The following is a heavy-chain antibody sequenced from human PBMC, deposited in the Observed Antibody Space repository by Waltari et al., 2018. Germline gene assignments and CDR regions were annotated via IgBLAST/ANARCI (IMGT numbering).Heavy chain of an antibody. V-gene: IGHV3-48*04. D-gene: IGHD1-1*01. CDR3: ARDAGGFDY. CDR2: IDRTSRRI. CDR1: GFTFSSYA. Sequence: EVQLVESGGGLVQPGGSLRLSCAASGFTFSSYAMNWVRQAPGKGPEWLSFIDRTSRRIFYADSVKGRFTVSRDNAKNSLYLQMYSLRAEDTAVYYCARDAGGFDYWGQGTLVTVSS. J-gene: IGHJ4*02.